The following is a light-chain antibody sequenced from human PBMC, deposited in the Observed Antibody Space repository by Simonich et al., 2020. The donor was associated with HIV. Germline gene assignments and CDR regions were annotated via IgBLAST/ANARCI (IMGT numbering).Light chain of an antibody. CDR3: CSYARSTTWL. CDR2: EGN. J-gene: IGLJ3*02. CDR1: SSDVGSYNL. V-gene: IGLV2-23*01. Sequence: QSALTQPASVSGSPGQSITISCPGTSSDVGSYNLVSWYQQFPGKAPKLMIYEGNKRPSGVSNRFSGSKSGNTASLTISGLQAEDEADYYCCSYARSTTWLFGGGTKLTVL.